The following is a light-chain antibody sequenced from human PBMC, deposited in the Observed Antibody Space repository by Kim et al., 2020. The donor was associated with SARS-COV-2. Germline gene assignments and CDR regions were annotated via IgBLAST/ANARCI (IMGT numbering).Light chain of an antibody. CDR2: LNSDGSH. Sequence: QPVLTQSPSASASLGASVKLTCTLSSGHSSYAIAWHQQQPEKGPRYLMKLNSDGSHSKGDGIPDRFSGSSSGAERYLTISSLQSEDEADYYCQTWGTGIPVVVGGGTQLTVL. V-gene: IGLV4-69*01. CDR1: SGHSSYA. CDR3: QTWGTGIPVV. J-gene: IGLJ2*01.